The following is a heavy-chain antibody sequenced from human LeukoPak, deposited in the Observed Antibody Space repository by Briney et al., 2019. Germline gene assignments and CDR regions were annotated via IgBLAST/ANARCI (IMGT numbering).Heavy chain of an antibody. Sequence: SETLSLTCAVYGGSFSGYYWSWIRHPPGKGLECIVEINHSGSTNYNTSLKSRVTISVDTSKNQFSLKLSSVTAADTAVYYCARRLLILYCTSTSCYAERGPPTIYYFDYCGQGTLVTVSS. J-gene: IGHJ4*02. V-gene: IGHV4-34*01. CDR2: INHSGST. D-gene: IGHD2-2*01. CDR1: GGSFSGYY. CDR3: ARRLLILYCTSTSCYAERGPPTIYYFDY.